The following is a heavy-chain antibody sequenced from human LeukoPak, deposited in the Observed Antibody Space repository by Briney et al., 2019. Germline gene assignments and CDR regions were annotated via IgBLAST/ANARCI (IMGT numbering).Heavy chain of an antibody. V-gene: IGHV3-23*01. J-gene: IGHJ4*02. CDR1: GFTFSNYA. CDR3: AKDQHDCTSHGYFTYSEN. CDR2: ISHSGGST. Sequence: GGSLRLSCAASGFTFSNYAMSWVRQAPGKGLEWVSAISHSGGSTYYADSMRGRFTISRDNSKNTLYLQMNSLGAEDTALYYCAKDQHDCTSHGYFTYSENWGEGALVTVSS. D-gene: IGHD2-8*01.